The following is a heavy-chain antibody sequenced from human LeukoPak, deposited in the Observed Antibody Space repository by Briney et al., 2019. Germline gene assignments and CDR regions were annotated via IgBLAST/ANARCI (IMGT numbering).Heavy chain of an antibody. CDR3: TRGAGWLIDY. V-gene: IGHV4-34*01. CDR1: GGSFSGYY. D-gene: IGHD3-16*01. J-gene: IGHJ4*02. CDR2: ISHSGST. Sequence: SETLSLTCAVYGGSFSGYYWSWIRQPPGKGLEWIGEISHSGSTNYNPSLKSRVTISADTSKNQFSLKLNSLTTADTAVYYCTRGAGWLIDYWGQGILVTVSS.